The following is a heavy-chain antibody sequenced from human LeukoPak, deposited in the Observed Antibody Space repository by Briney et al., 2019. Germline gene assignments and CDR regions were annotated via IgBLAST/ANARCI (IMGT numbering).Heavy chain of an antibody. J-gene: IGHJ4*02. CDR2: IYYSGSA. D-gene: IGHD3-3*01. CDR1: GGSISRFY. CDR3: ARGPEWYYFDH. V-gene: IGHV4-59*08. Sequence: SETGSLTCTVSGGSISRFYWNWTRQTPGKGLEWIGYIYYSGSAIYSPSLKSRVTISVDTSKNQFSLRLTSVTAADTAVYYCARGPEWYYFDHWGQGTLVSVSS.